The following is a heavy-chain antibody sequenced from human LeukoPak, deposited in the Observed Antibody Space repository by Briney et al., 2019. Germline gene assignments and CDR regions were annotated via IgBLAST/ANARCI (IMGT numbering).Heavy chain of an antibody. J-gene: IGHJ4*02. CDR1: GYTFTSYG. D-gene: IGHD2-8*01. V-gene: IGHV1-18*01. CDR2: ISAYNGNT. CDR3: ARTLYCTNGVCHDY. Sequence: ASVKVSCKASGYTFTSYGISWVRQAPGQGLEWMGWISAYNGNTNYAQKLQGRVTMTTDTSTSTAYMELSSLRSEDTAVYYCARTLYCTNGVCHDYWGQGTLVTVSS.